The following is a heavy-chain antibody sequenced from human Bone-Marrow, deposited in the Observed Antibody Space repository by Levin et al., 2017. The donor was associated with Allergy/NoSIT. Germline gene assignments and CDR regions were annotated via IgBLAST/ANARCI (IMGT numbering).Heavy chain of an antibody. CDR1: GLPFRNAW. V-gene: IGHV3-15*04. J-gene: IGHJ5*02. CDR2: IEAKSDSGTT. Sequence: GESLKISCAVSGLPFRNAWLSWVRQAPGKGLEWVGRIEAKSDSGTTLYAASVEGRFTISRDDSINMLYLQMNSLKTEDTAVYFCLASSGGDYCPWGQGTLVTVSS. CDR3: LASSGGDYCP. D-gene: IGHD6-25*01.